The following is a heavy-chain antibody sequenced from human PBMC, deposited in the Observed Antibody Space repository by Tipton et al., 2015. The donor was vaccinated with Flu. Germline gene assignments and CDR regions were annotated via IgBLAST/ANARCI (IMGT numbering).Heavy chain of an antibody. Sequence: QVQLVQSGAEVKKPGASVKVSCKASGYTFTGYYMHWVRQAPGQGLEWMGWINPNSGGTNHAQKFQGRVTMTRDTSISTAYMELSRLRSDDTAVFCCASNTVEHSSYYYGMDVWGQGTTVTVSS. CDR3: ASNTVEHSSYYYGMDV. CDR1: GYTFTGYY. CDR2: INPNSGGT. J-gene: IGHJ6*02. V-gene: IGHV1-2*02. D-gene: IGHD4-23*01.